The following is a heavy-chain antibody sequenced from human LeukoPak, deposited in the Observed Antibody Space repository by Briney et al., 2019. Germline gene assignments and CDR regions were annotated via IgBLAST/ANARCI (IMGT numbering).Heavy chain of an antibody. CDR2: IKSKTDGGTT. CDR3: TTGLIAVAGTGS. CDR1: GFTFSNAW. J-gene: IGHJ5*02. Sequence: PGGSLRLSCAASGFTFSNAWMSWVRQASGKGLEWVGRIKSKTDGGTTDYAAPVKGRFTISRDDSKNTLYLQMNSLKTEDTAVYYCTTGLIAVAGTGSWGQGTLVTVSS. D-gene: IGHD6-19*01. V-gene: IGHV3-15*01.